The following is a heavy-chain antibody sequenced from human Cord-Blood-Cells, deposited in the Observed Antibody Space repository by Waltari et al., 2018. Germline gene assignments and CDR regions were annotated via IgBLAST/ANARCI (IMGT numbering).Heavy chain of an antibody. CDR2: IIPIFGTA. J-gene: IGHJ5*02. CDR3: ARSRLRGGDCYYNWFDP. D-gene: IGHD2-21*01. V-gene: IGHV1-69*01. CDR1: EGTFSSYA. Sequence: QVQLVQSGAEVKKPGSSVKVSCKASEGTFSSYAISWVRQAPGQGLEWMGGIIPIFGTANYAQKFQGRVTITADESTSTAYMELSSLRSEDTAVYYCARSRLRGGDCYYNWFDPWGQGTLVTVSS.